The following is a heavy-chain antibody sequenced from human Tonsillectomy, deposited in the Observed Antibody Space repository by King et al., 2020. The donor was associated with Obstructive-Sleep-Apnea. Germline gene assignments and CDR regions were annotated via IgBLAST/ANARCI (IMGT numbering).Heavy chain of an antibody. CDR1: GFTFSSHN. CDR2: ISSSSTTI. J-gene: IGHJ4*02. V-gene: IGHV3-48*04. CDR3: ARNGGGFDY. D-gene: IGHD3-10*01. Sequence: VQLVESGGGLVQPGGSLRLSCAAFGFTFSSHNMNWVRQAPGKGLEWVSYISSSSTTIYYADSVKGRFTISRDNAKNSLYLQMNSLGAEETAVYYCARNGGGFDYWGQGTLVTVSS.